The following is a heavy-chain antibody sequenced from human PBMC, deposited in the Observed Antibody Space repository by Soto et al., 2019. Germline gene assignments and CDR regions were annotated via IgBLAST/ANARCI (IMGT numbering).Heavy chain of an antibody. CDR3: ARARVNWNYDIDWFDP. CDR2: IIPIFGTA. V-gene: IGHV1-69*13. D-gene: IGHD1-7*01. CDR1: GGTFSSYA. Sequence: SVKVSCKASGGTFSSYAISWVRQAPGQGLEWMGGIIPIFGTANYAQKFQGRVTITADGSTSTAYMELSSLRSEDTAVYYCARARVNWNYDIDWFDPWGQGTLVTSPQ. J-gene: IGHJ5*02.